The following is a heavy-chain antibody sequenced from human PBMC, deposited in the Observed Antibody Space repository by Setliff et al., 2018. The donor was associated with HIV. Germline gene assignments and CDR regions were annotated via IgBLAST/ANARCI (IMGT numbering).Heavy chain of an antibody. CDR3: ARGIAAAGIYYYYYTDV. Sequence: LSLTCTVSGGSISSSDYYWGWIRQPPGKGLEWIGSIYYSGNTYYNPSLKSRVTISVDTSKNQFSLKLSSMTAADTAVYYCARGIAAAGIYYYYYTDVWGKGTTVTVSS. V-gene: IGHV4-39*01. J-gene: IGHJ6*03. CDR1: GGSISSSDYY. D-gene: IGHD6-13*01. CDR2: IYYSGNT.